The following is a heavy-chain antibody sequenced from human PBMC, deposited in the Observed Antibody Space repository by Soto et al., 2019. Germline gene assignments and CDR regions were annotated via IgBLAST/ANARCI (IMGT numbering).Heavy chain of an antibody. J-gene: IGHJ6*02. V-gene: IGHV3-33*01. Sequence: QEQLVESGGGAVQPGRSLRLSCTASGFTFSNYGLYWVRQAPGKGLEWVADVWYDGISKNYVDSVKGRFTISRDNSKNTLYLQMNSLRAEDTAVYYGGRVDRYYNMDVWGQGTTVIVSS. CDR2: VWYDGISK. CDR3: GRVDRYYNMDV. CDR1: GFTFSNYG.